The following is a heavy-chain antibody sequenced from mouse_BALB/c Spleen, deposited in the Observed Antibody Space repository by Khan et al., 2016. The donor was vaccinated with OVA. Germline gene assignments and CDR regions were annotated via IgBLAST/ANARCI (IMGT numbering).Heavy chain of an antibody. Sequence: VQLQQSGPELVKPGASVKMSCKASGYTFTSYVLHWLRQKPGQGLEWIGYIYPFNDDTKYNEKFKGEATLTSDKSSTTAYMELSSLTSEDSAVXYCAKNYRYDVYFDYWGQGTTLTVSS. V-gene: IGHV1S136*01. J-gene: IGHJ2*01. CDR1: GYTFTSYV. CDR2: IYPFNDDT. CDR3: AKNYRYDVYFDY. D-gene: IGHD2-14*01.